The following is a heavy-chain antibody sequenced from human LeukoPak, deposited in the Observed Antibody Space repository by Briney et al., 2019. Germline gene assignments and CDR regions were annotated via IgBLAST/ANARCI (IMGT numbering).Heavy chain of an antibody. Sequence: ASVKVSCKASGYTFTSYGISWVRQAPGQGLEWMGWISAYNGNTNYAQKLQGRVTMTTDTSTSTAYMELRSLRSDDTAVYYCSRLNYCDFWSVYPTHHMDLWGKGTTVTVSS. J-gene: IGHJ6*03. V-gene: IGHV1-18*01. D-gene: IGHD3-3*01. CDR3: SRLNYCDFWSVYPTHHMDL. CDR1: GYTFTSYG. CDR2: ISAYNGNT.